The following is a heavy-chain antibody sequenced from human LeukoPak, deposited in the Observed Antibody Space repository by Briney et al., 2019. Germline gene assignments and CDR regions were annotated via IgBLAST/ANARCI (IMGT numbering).Heavy chain of an antibody. J-gene: IGHJ5*02. V-gene: IGHV3-64*04. Sequence: QTGGSLRLSCSASGFTFSSYAMHWVRQAPGKGLEYVSSISSEGGSTYYADSVKGRFTITRDNSKNTLYLQMNSLRLEDTAVYYCARGQDDYSSFYTWFDPWGQGTLVTVSS. CDR2: ISSEGGST. D-gene: IGHD4-11*01. CDR1: GFTFSSYA. CDR3: ARGQDDYSSFYTWFDP.